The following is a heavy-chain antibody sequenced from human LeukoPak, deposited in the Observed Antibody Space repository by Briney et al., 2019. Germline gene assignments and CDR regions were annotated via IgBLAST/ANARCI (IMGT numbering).Heavy chain of an antibody. Sequence: SETLSLTCAVYGGSFSGYYWSWIRQPPGKGLEWIGEINHSGSTNYNPSLKSRVTISVDTSKNQFSLKLSSVTAADTAVYYCARVRVGYYDSSGYYRGRGNYYYGMDVWGQGTTVTVSS. CDR3: ARVRVGYYDSSGYYRGRGNYYYGMDV. J-gene: IGHJ6*02. V-gene: IGHV4-34*01. CDR2: INHSGST. D-gene: IGHD3-22*01. CDR1: GGSFSGYY.